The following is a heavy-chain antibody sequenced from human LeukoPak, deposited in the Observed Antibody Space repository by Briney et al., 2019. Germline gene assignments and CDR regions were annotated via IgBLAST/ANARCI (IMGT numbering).Heavy chain of an antibody. J-gene: IGHJ6*03. CDR2: IIPIFGTA. CDR3: ARAEAGDDGSYYYYMDV. D-gene: IGHD4-17*01. V-gene: IGHV1-69*05. CDR1: GGTFSSYA. Sequence: SVKVSCKASGGTFSSYAISWVRQAPGQGLEWMGGIIPIFGTANYAQKFQGRVTITTDESTSTAYMELSSLRSEDTAVYYCARAEAGDDGSYYYYMDVWGKGTTVTVSS.